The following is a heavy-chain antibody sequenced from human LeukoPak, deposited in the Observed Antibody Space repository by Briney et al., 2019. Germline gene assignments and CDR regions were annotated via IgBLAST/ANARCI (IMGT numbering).Heavy chain of an antibody. CDR1: GGTFSSYA. CDR2: IIPIFGTA. CDR3: AISIAVEGWFDP. V-gene: IGHV1-69*13. D-gene: IGHD6-19*01. Sequence: SVKVSCQASGGTFSSYAISWVRQAPGQGLEWMGGIIPIFGTANYAQKFQGRVTITADESTSTAYMKLSSLRSEDTAVYYCAISIAVEGWFDPWGQGTLVTVSS. J-gene: IGHJ5*02.